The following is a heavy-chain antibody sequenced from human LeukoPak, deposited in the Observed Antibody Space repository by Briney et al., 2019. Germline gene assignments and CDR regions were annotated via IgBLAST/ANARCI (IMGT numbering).Heavy chain of an antibody. V-gene: IGHV4-30-2*01. Sequence: PSETLSLTCTVSGGSISSGGYYWSWIRQPPGKGLEWIGYIYHSGSTYYNPSLKSRVTISVDTSKNQFSLKLSSVTAADTAVYYCARDRRNYGDYRGWFDPWGQGTLVTVSS. CDR2: IYHSGST. CDR3: ARDRRNYGDYRGWFDP. CDR1: GGSISSGGYY. D-gene: IGHD4-17*01. J-gene: IGHJ5*02.